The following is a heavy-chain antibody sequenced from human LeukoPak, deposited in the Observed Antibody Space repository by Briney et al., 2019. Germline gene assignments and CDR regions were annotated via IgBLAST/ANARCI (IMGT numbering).Heavy chain of an antibody. Sequence: GGSLRLSCAASGFTFSSYAMSWVRQAPGEGLEWVSAISGSGGSTYYADSVKGRFTISRDNSKNTLYLQMNSLRAEDTAVYYCAERGGYYYDSSGLFDYWGQGTLVTVSS. CDR2: ISGSGGST. CDR1: GFTFSSYA. CDR3: AERGGYYYDSSGLFDY. V-gene: IGHV3-23*01. D-gene: IGHD3-22*01. J-gene: IGHJ4*02.